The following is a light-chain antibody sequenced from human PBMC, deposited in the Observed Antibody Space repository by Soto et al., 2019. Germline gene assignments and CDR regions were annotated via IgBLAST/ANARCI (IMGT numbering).Light chain of an antibody. CDR1: QSISTY. Sequence: DIQMTQSPSSLSASVGDRVTITCRASQSISTYLNWYQQKPGKAPRLLIYAASTFQSGVPSSFSGSGSGTDFTLTINSLQPEDFATYYCQQSHSIPYTFGQGTKVDI. CDR2: AAS. CDR3: QQSHSIPYT. V-gene: IGKV1-39*01. J-gene: IGKJ2*01.